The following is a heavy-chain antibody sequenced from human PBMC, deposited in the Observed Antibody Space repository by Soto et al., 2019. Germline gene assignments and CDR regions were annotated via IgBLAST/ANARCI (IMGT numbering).Heavy chain of an antibody. V-gene: IGHV4-34*01. Sequence: SETLSLTCAVYGGSFSGYYWSWIRQPPGKGLEWIGEINHSGSTNYNPSLKSRVTISVDTSKNQFSLKLSSVTAADTAVYYCARATGELFGELPIDYWGQGTLVTVSS. CDR1: GGSFSGYY. CDR3: ARATGELFGELPIDY. CDR2: INHSGST. D-gene: IGHD3-10*02. J-gene: IGHJ4*02.